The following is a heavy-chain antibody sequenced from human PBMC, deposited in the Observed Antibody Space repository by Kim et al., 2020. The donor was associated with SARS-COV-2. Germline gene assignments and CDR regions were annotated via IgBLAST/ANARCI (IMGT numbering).Heavy chain of an antibody. J-gene: IGHJ4*02. CDR2: ISYDGSNK. V-gene: IGHV3-30*18. CDR1: GFTFSSYG. D-gene: IGHD2-2*01. CDR3: AKDAYCSSTSCYGTTLYNYY. Sequence: GGSLRLSCAASGFTFSSYGMHWVRQAPGKGLEWVAVISYDGSNKYYADSVKGRFTISRDNSKNTLYLQMNSLRAEDTAVYYCAKDAYCSSTSCYGTTLYNYYWGQGTLVTVSS.